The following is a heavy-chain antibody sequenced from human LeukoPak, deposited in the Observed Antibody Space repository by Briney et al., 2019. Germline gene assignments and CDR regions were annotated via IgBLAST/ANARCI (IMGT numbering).Heavy chain of an antibody. CDR3: ARRAGAYSHPYDY. D-gene: IGHD4/OR15-4a*01. CDR1: GFTFSNHG. Sequence: PGGSLRLSCAASGFTFSNHGMNWVRQAPGKGLEWVSFIYSDNTHYSDSVKGRFTISRDNSKNTLYLQMNSLRAEDTAVYYCARRAGAYSHPYDYWGQGTLVTVSS. CDR2: IYSDNT. V-gene: IGHV3-53*01. J-gene: IGHJ4*02.